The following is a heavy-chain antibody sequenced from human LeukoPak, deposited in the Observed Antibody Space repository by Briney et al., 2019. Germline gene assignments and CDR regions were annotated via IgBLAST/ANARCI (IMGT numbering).Heavy chain of an antibody. CDR2: ISSSGSTI. V-gene: IGHV3-48*03. J-gene: IGHJ4*02. CDR1: GFTFSSYE. D-gene: IGHD2-15*01. CDR3: ARENGGYCSGGSCYSDNYFDY. Sequence: GGSLGLSCAASGFTFSSYEINWVRQAPGKGLEWVSYISSSGSTIYYADSVKGRFTISRDNAKNSLYLQMNSLRAEDTAVYYCARENGGYCSGGSCYSDNYFDYWGQGTLVTVSS.